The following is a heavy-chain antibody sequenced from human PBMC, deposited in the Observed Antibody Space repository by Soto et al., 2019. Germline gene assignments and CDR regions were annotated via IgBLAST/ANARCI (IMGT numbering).Heavy chain of an antibody. J-gene: IGHJ4*02. CDR2: IYYSGST. CDR1: GGSISSSSYY. Sequence: QLQLQESGPGLVKPSETLSLTCTVSGGSISSSSYYWGWIRQPPGKGLEWIGSIYYSGSTYYNPSLKSRVTISVNTSKNQISHNLSSVTAAETAVYYCASHPPWGGDNCEEFQPYYMDYWGQGTLVTVSS. CDR3: ASHPPWGGDNCEEFQPYYMDY. D-gene: IGHD2-2*01. V-gene: IGHV4-39*01.